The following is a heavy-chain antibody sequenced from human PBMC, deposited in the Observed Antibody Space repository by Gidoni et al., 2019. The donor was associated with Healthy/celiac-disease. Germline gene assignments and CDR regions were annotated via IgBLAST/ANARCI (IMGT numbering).Heavy chain of an antibody. CDR1: GFLFSDYY. D-gene: IGHD4-4*01. V-gene: IGHV3-11*05. J-gene: IGHJ6*03. CDR3: ARDRVHHDYTNYYSYYYMDV. CDR2: ISSSSSYT. Sequence: QVQLVESGGGLVKPVGSLRLSCAASGFLFSDYYMSWIRQAPGKGLEWVSYISSSSSYTNDADSVKGRFTISRDNAKNSLYLQMNSLRAEDTAVYYCARDRVHHDYTNYYSYYYMDVWGKGTTVTVSS.